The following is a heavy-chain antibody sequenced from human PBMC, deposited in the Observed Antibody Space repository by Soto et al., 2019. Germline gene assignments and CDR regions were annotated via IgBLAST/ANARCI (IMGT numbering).Heavy chain of an antibody. CDR3: AREGGSDSLAHKNNWFDT. D-gene: IGHD6-25*01. CDR2: INANNGGA. J-gene: IGHJ5*02. CDR1: GYTFTDYH. V-gene: IGHV1-2*02. Sequence: ASVKVSCKPSGYTFTDYHIHWVRQAPGQGLEFMGWINANNGGAGSAQQFQGRVTVTRDTSISTVYMELSNLRSDDTAVYYCAREGGSDSLAHKNNWFDTWGLGTLVTVSS.